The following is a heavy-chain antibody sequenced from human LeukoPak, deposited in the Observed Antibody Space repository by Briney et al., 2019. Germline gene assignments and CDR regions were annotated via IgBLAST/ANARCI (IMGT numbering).Heavy chain of an antibody. CDR3: ARRLGYCSSSSCYVAPFDY. D-gene: IGHD2-2*01. CDR2: ISGSGGST. Sequence: PGGSLRLSCAASGXTFSSYGMHWVRQAPGKGLEWVSGISGSGGSTYYADSVKGRFTISRDNSKNTLYLQMNSLRAEDTAVYYCARRLGYCSSSSCYVAPFDYWGQGTLVTVSS. CDR1: GXTFSSYG. V-gene: IGHV3-23*01. J-gene: IGHJ4*02.